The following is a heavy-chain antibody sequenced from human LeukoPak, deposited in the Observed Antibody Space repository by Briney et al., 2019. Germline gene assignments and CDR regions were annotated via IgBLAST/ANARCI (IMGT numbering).Heavy chain of an antibody. CDR2: MNPNSGNT. V-gene: IGHV1-8*01. CDR1: GYAFTSYD. CDR3: ARGQYSSGWGYYYYYGMDV. J-gene: IGHJ6*02. Sequence: ASVKVSCKASGYAFTSYDSNWVRQAPGQGLEWMGWMNPNSGNTGYAQKFQGRVTMTRNTSISTAYMELSSLRSEDTSVYYCARGQYSSGWGYYYYYGMDVWGQGTMVTVSS. D-gene: IGHD6-19*01.